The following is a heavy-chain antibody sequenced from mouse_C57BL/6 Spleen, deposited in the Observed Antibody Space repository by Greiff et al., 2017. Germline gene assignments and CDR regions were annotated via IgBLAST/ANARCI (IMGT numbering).Heavy chain of an antibody. Sequence: DVKLMESGGDLVKPGGSLKLSCAASGFTFSSYGMSWVRQTPDKRLEWVATISSGGSYTYYPDSVKGRFTISRDNAKNTLYLQMSSLKSQDTAMYYSARQGGRPPYYAMDNCGQGKSETVSS. J-gene: IGHJ4*01. CDR3: ARQGGRPPYYAMDN. D-gene: IGHD1-1*01. CDR2: ISSGGSYT. CDR1: GFTFSSYG. V-gene: IGHV5-6*02.